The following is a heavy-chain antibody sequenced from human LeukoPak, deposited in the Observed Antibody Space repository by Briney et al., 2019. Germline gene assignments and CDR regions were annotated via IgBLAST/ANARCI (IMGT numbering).Heavy chain of an antibody. CDR2: ISGSGDST. D-gene: IGHD1-14*01. J-gene: IGHJ4*02. CDR1: AFPFSRYA. Sequence: GGSLRLSCSASAFPFSRYAMSWVRQAPGKGLEWVSAISGSGDSTYYADSVKGRFTISRDNSKNTLYLQMNSLRAEDTAVYYCAFNHLFDYWGQGTLVTVSS. V-gene: IGHV3-23*01. CDR3: AFNHLFDY.